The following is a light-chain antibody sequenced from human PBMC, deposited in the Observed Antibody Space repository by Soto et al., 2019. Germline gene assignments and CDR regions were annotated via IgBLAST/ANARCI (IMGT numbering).Light chain of an antibody. CDR3: QQDWT. Sequence: EIVMTQSPATLSLSPGERATLSCRASQSVSSSYLSWYQQKPGQAPRLLIYGASTRATGIPARFSGSGSGTDFTLTISSLQPEDFAVYYSQQDWTFGQGTKVEIK. J-gene: IGKJ1*01. CDR2: GAS. V-gene: IGKV3D-7*01. CDR1: QSVSSSY.